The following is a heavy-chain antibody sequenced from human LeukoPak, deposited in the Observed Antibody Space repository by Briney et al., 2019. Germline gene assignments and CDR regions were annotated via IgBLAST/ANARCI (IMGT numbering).Heavy chain of an antibody. CDR1: GFTFSNAW. CDR3: TTSQGSGTFDY. CDR2: IKSKADGGTT. Sequence: GGSLRLSCAASGFTFSNAWMSWVRQAPGKGLEWVGRIKSKADGGTTDYAAPVKGRFTISRDDSKNTLYLQMNSLKTEDTAVYYCTTSQGSGTFDYWGQGTLVTVSS. J-gene: IGHJ4*02. D-gene: IGHD3-10*01. V-gene: IGHV3-15*01.